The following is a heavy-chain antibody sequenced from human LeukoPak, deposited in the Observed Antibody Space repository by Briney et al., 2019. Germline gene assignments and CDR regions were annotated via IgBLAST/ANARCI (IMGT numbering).Heavy chain of an antibody. V-gene: IGHV3-33*08. D-gene: IGHD2-2*01. Sequence: PGGSLRLSCAASGFTFSSYSMNWVRQAPGKGLEWVAVIWYDGSNKYYADSVKGRFTISRDNSKNTLYLQMNSLRAEDTAVYYCARGGSTSSNPFCWGQGTLVTVSS. J-gene: IGHJ4*02. CDR1: GFTFSSYS. CDR2: IWYDGSNK. CDR3: ARGGSTSSNPFC.